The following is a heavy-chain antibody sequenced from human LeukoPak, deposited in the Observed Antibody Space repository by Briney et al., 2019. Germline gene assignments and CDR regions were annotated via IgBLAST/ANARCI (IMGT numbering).Heavy chain of an antibody. D-gene: IGHD4-17*01. CDR2: ISSSSSYI. Sequence: GGSLRLSCAASGFTFSSYSMNWVRQAPGKGLEWVSSISSSSSYIYYADSVKGRFTISRDNAKDSLYLQMNSLRAEDTAVYYCARDLIYGDYTLDFDYWGQGTLVTVSS. CDR3: ARDLIYGDYTLDFDY. V-gene: IGHV3-21*01. J-gene: IGHJ4*02. CDR1: GFTFSSYS.